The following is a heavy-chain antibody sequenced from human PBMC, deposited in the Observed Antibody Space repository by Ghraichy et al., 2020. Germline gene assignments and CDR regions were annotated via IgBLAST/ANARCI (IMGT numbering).Heavy chain of an antibody. CDR3: ARASPTIFGVVIIDY. J-gene: IGHJ4*02. V-gene: IGHV4-61*01. CDR2: IYYSGST. Sequence: SQTLSLTCTVSGGSVSSGSYYWSWIRQPPGKGLEWIWYIYYSGSTNYNPSLKSRVTISVDTSKNQFSLKLSSVTAADTAVYYCARASPTIFGVVIIDYWGQGTLVTVSS. CDR1: GGSVSSGSYY. D-gene: IGHD3-3*01.